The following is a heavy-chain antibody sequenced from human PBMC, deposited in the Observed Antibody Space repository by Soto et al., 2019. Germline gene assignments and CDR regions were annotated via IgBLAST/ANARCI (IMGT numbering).Heavy chain of an antibody. CDR3: AKTKTPHVRNGMDV. J-gene: IGHJ6*02. CDR2: IYYSGST. D-gene: IGHD2-8*01. CDR1: GASLSSGGYY. V-gene: IGHV4-31*04. Sequence: QVRLQESGPGLVRPSQTLSLTCTVSGASLSSGGYYCSWIRQLPGKGLEWIGCIYYSGSTFYNPSLRSRVTMSADASKNQISLKLSSVTAADTAVYYCAKTKTPHVRNGMDVWGQGTTVTVSS.